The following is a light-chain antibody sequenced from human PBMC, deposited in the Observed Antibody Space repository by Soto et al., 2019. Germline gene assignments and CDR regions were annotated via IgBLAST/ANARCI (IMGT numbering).Light chain of an antibody. CDR1: NSDVGGYNY. CDR3: SSYTTSTTGV. J-gene: IGLJ3*02. CDR2: EVS. V-gene: IGLV2-14*01. Sequence: QSALTQPASVSGSPGQSIAISCTGINSDVGGYNYVSWYQHHPGKAPKLMIYEVSNRPSGVSNRFSGSKSGNTASLTISGLQAEDEADYYCSSYTTSTTGVFGGGTKVTVL.